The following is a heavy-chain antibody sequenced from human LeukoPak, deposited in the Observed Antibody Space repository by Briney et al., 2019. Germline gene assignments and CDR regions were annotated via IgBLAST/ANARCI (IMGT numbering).Heavy chain of an antibody. V-gene: IGHV3-30-3*01. CDR1: GFTFSSYA. Sequence: GGSLRLSCAASGFTFSSYAMHWVRQAPGKGLEWVAVISYDGSNKYYADSVKGRFTISRDNSKNTLYLQMNSLRAEDTAVYYCARGIGRFLEWLLTHDYWGQGTLVTVSS. J-gene: IGHJ4*02. D-gene: IGHD3-3*01. CDR2: ISYDGSNK. CDR3: ARGIGRFLEWLLTHDY.